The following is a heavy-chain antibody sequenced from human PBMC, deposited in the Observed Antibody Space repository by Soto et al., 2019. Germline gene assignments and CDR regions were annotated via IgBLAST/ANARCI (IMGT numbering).Heavy chain of an antibody. J-gene: IGHJ6*02. D-gene: IGHD5-18*01. V-gene: IGHV1-8*01. CDR3: ARVNLGQLWTPNYYYGMDV. CDR1: GYTFTSYD. Sequence: ASVKVSCKASGYTFTSYDINWVRQATGQGLEWMGWMNPNSGNTGYAQKFQGRVTINPDTSKNQSSLQLNSVTPEDTAVYYCARVNLGQLWTPNYYYGMDVRGQGTTVTVSS. CDR2: MNPNSGNT.